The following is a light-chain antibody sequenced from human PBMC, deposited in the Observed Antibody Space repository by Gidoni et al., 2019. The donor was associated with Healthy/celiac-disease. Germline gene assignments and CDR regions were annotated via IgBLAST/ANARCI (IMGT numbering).Light chain of an antibody. CDR1: QGISSY. CDR2: AAS. V-gene: IGKV1-8*01. CDR3: QQYYSYPWT. Sequence: AIRITQYPSSLSASTGDRVTITCRASQGISSYLAWYQQKPGKAPKLLIYAASTLQSGVPSRFIGSGSGTDFTLTISCLQSEDFATYYCQQYYSYPWTFXXXTKVEIK. J-gene: IGKJ1*01.